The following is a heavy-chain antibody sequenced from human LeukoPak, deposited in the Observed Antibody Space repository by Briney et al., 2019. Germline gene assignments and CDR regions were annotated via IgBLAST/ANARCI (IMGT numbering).Heavy chain of an antibody. CDR3: ARIRVFGGLGSSGHIPDY. Sequence: SGPVLVKPTETLTLTCTVSGFSLSNARMGVSWIRQPPGKALEWLAHIFSNDEKSYSTSLKSRLTISKDTSKSQVVLTMTNMDPVDTATYYCARIRVFGGLGSSGHIPDYWGQGTLVTVSS. V-gene: IGHV2-26*01. D-gene: IGHD3-22*01. CDR1: GFSLSNARMG. CDR2: IFSNDEK. J-gene: IGHJ4*02.